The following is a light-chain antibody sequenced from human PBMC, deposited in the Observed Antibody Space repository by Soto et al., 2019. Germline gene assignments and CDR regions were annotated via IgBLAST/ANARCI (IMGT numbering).Light chain of an antibody. J-gene: IGLJ1*01. V-gene: IGLV1-40*01. CDR1: SSNIGAGYD. CDR3: PSYDSSLSGYV. CDR2: GNS. Sequence: QSVLTQPPSVSGAPGQRVTISCTGSSSNIGAGYDVHWYQQLPGTAPKLLIYGNSNRPSGVPDRFSGSKSGTSASLAITGLQAEDAADYSCPSYDSSLSGYVFGTGTKLTVL.